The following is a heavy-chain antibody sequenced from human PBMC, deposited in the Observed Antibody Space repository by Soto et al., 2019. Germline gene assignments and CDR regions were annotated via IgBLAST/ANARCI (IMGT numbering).Heavy chain of an antibody. CDR3: AKDRRRGSVVVVPAAND. D-gene: IGHD2-2*01. Sequence: GGSLRLSWAASGFTFSSYAMIWVRQAPGKGLEWVSAISGSGGSTYYADSVKGRFTISRDNSKNTLYLQMNSLRAEDTAVYYCAKDRRRGSVVVVPAANDWGQGTLVTVSS. CDR1: GFTFSSYA. V-gene: IGHV3-23*01. CDR2: ISGSGGST. J-gene: IGHJ4*02.